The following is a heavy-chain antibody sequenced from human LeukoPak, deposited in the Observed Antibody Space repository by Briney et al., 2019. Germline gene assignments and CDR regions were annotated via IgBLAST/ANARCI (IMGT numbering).Heavy chain of an antibody. CDR3: ARLGAFDI. J-gene: IGHJ3*02. CDR1: GYSISSGYY. D-gene: IGHD7-27*01. V-gene: IGHV4-38-2*01. CDR2: IYHGGST. Sequence: SETLSLTCAVSGYSISSGYYWGWIRQPPGKGLEWIGSIYHGGSTYYNPSLKSRVTISVDTSKNQFSLKLSSVTAADTAVYYCARLGAFDIWGQGTMVTVSS.